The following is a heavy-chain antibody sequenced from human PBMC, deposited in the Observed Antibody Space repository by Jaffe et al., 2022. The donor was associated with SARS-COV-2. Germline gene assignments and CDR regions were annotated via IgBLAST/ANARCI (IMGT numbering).Heavy chain of an antibody. CDR2: ISSNGGST. D-gene: IGHD3-16*01. J-gene: IGHJ3*02. Sequence: EVQLVESGGGLVQPGGSLRLSCAASGFTFSSYAMHWVRQAPGKGLEYVSAISSNGGSTYYANSVKGRFTISRDNSKNTLYLQMGSLRAEDMAVYYCARVGKGLWDAFDIWGQGTMVTVSS. CDR1: GFTFSSYA. CDR3: ARVGKGLWDAFDI. V-gene: IGHV3-64*01.